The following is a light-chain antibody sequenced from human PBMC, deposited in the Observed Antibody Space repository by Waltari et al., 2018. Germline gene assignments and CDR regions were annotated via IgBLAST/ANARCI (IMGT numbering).Light chain of an antibody. J-gene: IGLJ2*01. CDR1: NLGDKY. CDR2: QDN. V-gene: IGLV3-1*01. CDR3: QTWDSGTVL. Sequence: SYELIQPASVSVSPGQTASITCSGDNLGDKYACWFQQKPGQSPILVIYQDNKRPSGIPERFSGSNSGDTSTLTISGTQPMDEADYYCQTWDSGTVLFGGGTELTVL.